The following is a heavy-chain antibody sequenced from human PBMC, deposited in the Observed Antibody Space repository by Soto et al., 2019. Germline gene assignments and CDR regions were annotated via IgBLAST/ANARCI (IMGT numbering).Heavy chain of an antibody. V-gene: IGHV4-59*01. Sequence: SETLSLTCTVSGGSISSYYWSWIRQPPGKGLEWIGYIYYSGSTNYNPSLKSRVTISVDTSKNQFSLKLSSVTASDTAVYYCARTLYSYGPRFDYWGQGTLVTVS. CDR3: ARTLYSYGPRFDY. CDR2: IYYSGST. J-gene: IGHJ4*02. CDR1: GGSISSYY. D-gene: IGHD5-18*01.